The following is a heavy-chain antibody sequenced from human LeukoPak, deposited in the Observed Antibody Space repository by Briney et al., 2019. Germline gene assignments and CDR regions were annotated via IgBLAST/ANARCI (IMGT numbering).Heavy chain of an antibody. J-gene: IGHJ3*02. CDR3: ARGRLGAFDI. V-gene: IGHV3-74*01. Sequence: GGSLRLSCAASGFTFSSYWMHWVRQAPGKGLVWVSRVNADGSITTYADSVKGRFTISRDNAKSTLYLEMNSLRVEDTAVYYCARGRLGAFDIWGQGTMVTVSS. CDR1: GFTFSSYW. D-gene: IGHD3-22*01. CDR2: VNADGSIT.